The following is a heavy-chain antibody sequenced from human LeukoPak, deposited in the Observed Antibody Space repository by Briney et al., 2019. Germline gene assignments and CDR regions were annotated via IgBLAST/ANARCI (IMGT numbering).Heavy chain of an antibody. CDR1: GFTVSSNY. Sequence: GGSLRLSCAASGFTVSSNYMSWVRQAPGKGLEWVSVIYSGGSTYYADSVKGRFTISRDNSKNTLYLQMNSLRAEDTAVYYCARLDSSGWSHEDYFDYWGQGTLVTVSS. V-gene: IGHV3-66*01. D-gene: IGHD6-19*01. CDR3: ARLDSSGWSHEDYFDY. J-gene: IGHJ4*02. CDR2: IYSGGST.